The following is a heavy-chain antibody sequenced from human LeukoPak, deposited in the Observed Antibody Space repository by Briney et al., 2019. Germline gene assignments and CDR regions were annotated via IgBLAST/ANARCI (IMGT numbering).Heavy chain of an antibody. CDR1: GFTFSSYA. CDR3: ATILRLGELSLDY. D-gene: IGHD3-16*02. CDR2: ISGSGGST. V-gene: IGHV3-23*01. Sequence: GGSLRLSCAASGFTFSSYAMSWVRQAPGKGLEWVSAISGSGGSTYYADSVKGRFTISRDNSKNTLYLQMNSLRAEDTAVYYCATILRLGELSLDYWGQGTLVTVSS. J-gene: IGHJ4*02.